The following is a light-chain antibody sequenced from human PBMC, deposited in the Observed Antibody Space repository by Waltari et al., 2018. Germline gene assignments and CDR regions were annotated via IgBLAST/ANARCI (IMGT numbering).Light chain of an antibody. CDR2: HAN. CDR3: SSYSSRSTLI. CDR1: TSDIGSYTF. V-gene: IGLV2-14*03. J-gene: IGLJ2*01. Sequence: QSALTQPASVSGTPGQSIAISCTGTTSDIGSYTFVSWYQHHPGQAPQFLLYHANKRPSGVSDRFSGSQSGNTASLTISGLQAEDEADYYCSSYSSRSTLIFGGGTKLTVL.